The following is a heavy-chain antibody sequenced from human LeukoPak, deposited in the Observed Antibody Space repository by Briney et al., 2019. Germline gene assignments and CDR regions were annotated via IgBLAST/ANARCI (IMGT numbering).Heavy chain of an antibody. J-gene: IGHJ6*03. V-gene: IGHV5-51*01. CDR2: IYPGDSDT. Sequence: GESVKISCKGSGYSFTSYWIDWVRQMPGKGLEWMGIIYPGDSDTRYSPSFQGQVTISADKSISTAYLQWSSLKASDTPMYYCARHLGYCSGGNCLYYYYMHVWAKGTTVTVSS. CDR3: ARHLGYCSGGNCLYYYYMHV. CDR1: GYSFTSYW. D-gene: IGHD2-15*01.